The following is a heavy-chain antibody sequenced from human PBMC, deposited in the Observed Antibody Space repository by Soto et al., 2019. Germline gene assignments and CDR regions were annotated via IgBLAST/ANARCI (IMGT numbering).Heavy chain of an antibody. J-gene: IGHJ4*02. CDR1: GFTFSRYA. D-gene: IGHD3-22*01. Sequence: PGGSLRLSCAASGFTFSRYAVSWVRQAPGKGLEWVSAISGSGGSTYFRDTVRGRFTISRDNSKNTLYLQMDSLRAGDTAVYYCAKDSISSDGGYYLYYSDSWGQGTLVTVSS. V-gene: IGHV3-23*01. CDR2: ISGSGGST. CDR3: AKDSISSDGGYYLYYSDS.